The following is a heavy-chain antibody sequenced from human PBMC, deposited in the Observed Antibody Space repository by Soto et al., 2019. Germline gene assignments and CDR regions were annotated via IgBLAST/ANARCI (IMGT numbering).Heavy chain of an antibody. J-gene: IGHJ4*02. CDR1: GGSISSYY. CDR2: IYYSGST. Sequence: PSETLSLTCTVSGGSISSYYWSWIRQPPGKGLEWIGYIYYSGSTNYNPSLKSRVTISVDTSKNQFSLRPSSVTAADTAVYYWARVDYTTVVTHWGQGTLVTVSS. D-gene: IGHD4-17*01. V-gene: IGHV4-59*01. CDR3: ARVDYTTVVTH.